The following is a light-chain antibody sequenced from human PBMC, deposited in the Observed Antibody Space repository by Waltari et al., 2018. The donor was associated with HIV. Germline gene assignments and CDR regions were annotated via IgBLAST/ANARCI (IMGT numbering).Light chain of an antibody. J-gene: IGLJ2*01. V-gene: IGLV7-46*01. CDR3: LLSYSGARV. Sequence: QAVVTQEPSLTVSPGGTVSLTCYSSPGPVTSGHYPYWLQQKPGPAPRTLIYDTSNKHSWTPARFSGSLLGGKAALTLSGAQPEDEGEYYCLLSYSGARVFGGGTKLTVL. CDR1: PGPVTSGHY. CDR2: DTS.